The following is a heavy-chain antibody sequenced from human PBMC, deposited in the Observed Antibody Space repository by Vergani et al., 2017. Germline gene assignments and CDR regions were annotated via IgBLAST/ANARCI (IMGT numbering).Heavy chain of an antibody. CDR1: GFTFSSYW. D-gene: IGHD3-22*01. CDR2: IKQDGSEK. J-gene: IGHJ6*02. Sequence: EVQLVESGGGLVQPGGSLRLSCAASGFTFSSYWMSWVRQAPGKGLEWVANIKQDGSEKYYVDSVKGRFTISRDNAKNSLYLQMNSLRAEDTAVYYCARDQHDSSGYPWYGMDVWSQGTTVTVSS. V-gene: IGHV3-7*01. CDR3: ARDQHDSSGYPWYGMDV.